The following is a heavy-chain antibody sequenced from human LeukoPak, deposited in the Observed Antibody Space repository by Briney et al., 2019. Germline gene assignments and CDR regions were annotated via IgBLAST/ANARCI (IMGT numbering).Heavy chain of an antibody. CDR1: GFTFSTYG. V-gene: IGHV3-30*02. Sequence: GGSLRLSCAASGFTFSTYGMHWVRQAPGKGLEWVAFIRSDGSDKYHADSVKGRFTISRDNSKNTLYLQMNSLRTEDTAVYYCARVRHYGSGSYPFDYWGQGTLVTVSS. CDR3: ARVRHYGSGSYPFDY. CDR2: IRSDGSDK. D-gene: IGHD3-10*01. J-gene: IGHJ4*02.